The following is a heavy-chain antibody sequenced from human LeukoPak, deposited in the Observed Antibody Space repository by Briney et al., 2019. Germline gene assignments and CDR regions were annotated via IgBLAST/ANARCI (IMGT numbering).Heavy chain of an antibody. Sequence: GGSLRLSCAASGFTFSSYSMNWVRQAPGKGLEWVSYISSSSSTIYYADSVKGRFTISRDNAKNSLYLQMNSLRVEDTAVYYCARALYYDFWSGYRDYYYYMDVWGKGTTVTVSS. CDR2: ISSSSSTI. D-gene: IGHD3-3*01. CDR3: ARALYYDFWSGYRDYYYYMDV. J-gene: IGHJ6*03. CDR1: GFTFSSYS. V-gene: IGHV3-48*01.